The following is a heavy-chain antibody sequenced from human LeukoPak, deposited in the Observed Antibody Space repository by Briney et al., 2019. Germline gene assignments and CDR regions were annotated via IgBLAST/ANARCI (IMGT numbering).Heavy chain of an antibody. CDR2: ISGTSSLI. CDR3: VRDQFFSFDY. V-gene: IGHV3-48*02. J-gene: IGHJ4*02. CDR1: GFTFNSHD. Sequence: GGSLRLSCAASGFTFNSHDMHWIRQAPGKGLEWVSYISGTSSLIYYADSVKGRFTISRDNAKNSLYLQVNSLRDEDTAVYYCVRDQFFSFDYWGQGTLVTVSS. D-gene: IGHD3-3*01.